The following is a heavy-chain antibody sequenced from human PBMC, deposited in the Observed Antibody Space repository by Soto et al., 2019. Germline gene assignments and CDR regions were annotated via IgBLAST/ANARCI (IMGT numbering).Heavy chain of an antibody. V-gene: IGHV3-48*02. CDR2: ISSSGDAI. CDR1: GFIFSDYT. CDR3: ARDHGGSTWFVGVYYFFGMDV. Sequence: EVQLVESGGDLVQPGGSLRLSCAASGFIFSDYTMTWVRQAPGRGLEFVSHISSSGDAIFYAESVKGRFTVSRDNAKNSLCLQMNSLRDDYTAVYFCARDHGGSTWFVGVYYFFGMDVWGQGTAVTVSS. D-gene: IGHD6-13*01. J-gene: IGHJ6*02.